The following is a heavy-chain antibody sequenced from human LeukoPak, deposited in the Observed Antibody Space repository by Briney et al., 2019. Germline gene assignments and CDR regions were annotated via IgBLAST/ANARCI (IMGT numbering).Heavy chain of an antibody. CDR2: INTNTGNP. CDR3: GRDPKLGIRGYTYGYIDY. CDR1: GYTFTSYA. V-gene: IGHV7-4-1*02. Sequence: ASVKVSCKTSGYTFTSYAISWVRQAPGQGLEWMGWINTNTGNPTYAQGFTGRYAFSLDTSVSTAYLQISGLQADDTAVYYCGRDPKLGIRGYTYGYIDYWGQGTLVTVSS. J-gene: IGHJ4*02. D-gene: IGHD5-18*01.